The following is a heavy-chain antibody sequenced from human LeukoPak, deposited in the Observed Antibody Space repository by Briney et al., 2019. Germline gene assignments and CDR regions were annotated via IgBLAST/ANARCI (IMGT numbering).Heavy chain of an antibody. CDR2: ITNNGDTT. D-gene: IGHD1-1*01. Sequence: PGGSLRLSCAASGFTFASYAMRWVRQAPGKGLEWVSSITNNGDTTYYADSVKGRLTISRDNSKNTLYLQMSSLRAEDTAVYYCVKITSVTGGDCWGQGTRLTVSS. J-gene: IGHJ4*02. CDR1: GFTFASYA. CDR3: VKITSVTGGDC. V-gene: IGHV3-23*01.